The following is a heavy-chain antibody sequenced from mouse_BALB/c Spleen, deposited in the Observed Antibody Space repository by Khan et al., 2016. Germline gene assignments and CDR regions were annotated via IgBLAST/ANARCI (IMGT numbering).Heavy chain of an antibody. J-gene: IGHJ1*01. CDR1: GYSITSDYA. Sequence: EVQLQESGPGLVKPSQSLSLTCTVTGYSITSDYAWNWIRQFPGNKLEWMGYISYSGSTSYNPSLKSRISITRDTSKNQFFLQLNSVTNEDTATYYCARFYYGSSYWYFDVWGAGTTVTVSS. CDR3: ARFYYGSSYWYFDV. V-gene: IGHV3-2*02. CDR2: ISYSGST. D-gene: IGHD1-1*01.